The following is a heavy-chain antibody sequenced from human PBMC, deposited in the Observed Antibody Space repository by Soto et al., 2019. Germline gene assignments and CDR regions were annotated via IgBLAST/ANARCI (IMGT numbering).Heavy chain of an antibody. CDR1: GGSFSGYY. CDR2: INHSGST. CDR3: ARRYCSGGSCYSRRFDY. D-gene: IGHD2-15*01. J-gene: IGHJ4*02. Sequence: QVQLQQWGAGLLKPSETLSLTCAVYGGSFSGYYWSWIRQPPGKGLEWIGEINHSGSTNYNPSLKSRVTISVDTSKNQFSLKLSSVTAADTAVYYCARRYCSGGSCYSRRFDYWGQGTLVTVSS. V-gene: IGHV4-34*01.